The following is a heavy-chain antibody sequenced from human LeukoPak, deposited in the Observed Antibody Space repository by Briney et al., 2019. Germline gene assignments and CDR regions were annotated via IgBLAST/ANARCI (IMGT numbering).Heavy chain of an antibody. CDR2: INHSGST. CDR1: GGSFSGYY. CDR3: ARLITAFQAFDS. Sequence: SETLSLTCAAYGGSFSGYYWSWIRQPPGKGLEWIGEINHSGSTNYNPSLKSRVTISVDTSKNQFSLNLSSVTAADTAVYYCARLITAFQAFDSWGQGTLVTVSS. J-gene: IGHJ4*02. V-gene: IGHV4-34*01. D-gene: IGHD3-16*01.